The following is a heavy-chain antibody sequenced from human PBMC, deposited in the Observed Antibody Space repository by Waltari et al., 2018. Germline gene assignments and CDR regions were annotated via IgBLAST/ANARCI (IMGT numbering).Heavy chain of an antibody. CDR2: IYYSGST. J-gene: IGHJ5*02. Sequence: QLQLQESGPGLVKPSETLSLTCTVSGVSISSSSYYWGWLRQPPGKGLEWIGSIYYSGSTYYNPSLKSRVTISVDTSKNQFSLKLSSVTAADTAVYYCARDSPGIAAADPYNWFDPWGQGTLVTVSS. V-gene: IGHV4-39*07. D-gene: IGHD6-13*01. CDR3: ARDSPGIAAADPYNWFDP. CDR1: GVSISSSSYY.